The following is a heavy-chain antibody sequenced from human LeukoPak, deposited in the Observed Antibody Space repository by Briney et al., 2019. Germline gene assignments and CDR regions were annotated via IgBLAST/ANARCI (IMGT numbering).Heavy chain of an antibody. CDR2: IKSKTDGGTT. CDR1: GFTLSDHF. V-gene: IGHV3-15*01. D-gene: IGHD6-19*01. Sequence: PGGSLRLSCAASGFTLSDHFMDWVRQAPGKGLEWVGRIKSKTDGGTTDYAAPVKGRFTISRDDSKNTLYLQMNSLKTEDTAVYYCTTDTVVPAYPVVSSGWADYWGQGTLVTVSS. J-gene: IGHJ4*02. CDR3: TTDTVVPAYPVVSSGWADY.